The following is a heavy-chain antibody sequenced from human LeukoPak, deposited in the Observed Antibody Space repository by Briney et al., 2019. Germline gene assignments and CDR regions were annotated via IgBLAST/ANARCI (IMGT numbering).Heavy chain of an antibody. CDR3: ARDLTAMVTGAFDI. J-gene: IGHJ3*02. CDR2: IIPIFGTA. D-gene: IGHD5-18*01. CDR1: GGTFSSYA. V-gene: IGHV1-69*05. Sequence: SVKVSCKASGGTFSSYAISWVRQAPRQGLEWMGGIIPIFGTANYAQKFQGRVTITTDESTSTAYMELSSLRSEDTAVYYCARDLTAMVTGAFDIWGQGTMVTVSS.